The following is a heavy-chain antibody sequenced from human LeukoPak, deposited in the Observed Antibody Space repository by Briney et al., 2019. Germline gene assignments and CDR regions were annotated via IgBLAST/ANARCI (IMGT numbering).Heavy chain of an antibody. CDR3: AKAGRSIAAAGLLAYYYYGMDV. D-gene: IGHD6-13*01. J-gene: IGHJ6*02. CDR1: GFTFSSYA. CDR2: ISGSGGST. Sequence: GGSLRLSCAASGFTFSSYAMSWVRQAPGKGLEWVSAISGSGGSTYYADSVKGRFTISRDNSKNTLYLQMNSLRAEDTAVYYCAKAGRSIAAAGLLAYYYYGMDVWGQGTTVTVSS. V-gene: IGHV3-23*01.